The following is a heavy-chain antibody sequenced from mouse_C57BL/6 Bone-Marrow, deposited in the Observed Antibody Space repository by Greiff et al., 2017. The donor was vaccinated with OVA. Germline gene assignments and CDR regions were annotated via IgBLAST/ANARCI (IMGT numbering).Heavy chain of an antibody. Sequence: DVKLVESGGGLVQPGGSLKLSCAASGFTFSDYYMYWVRQTPEKRLEWVAYISNGGGSTYYPDTVKGRFTISRDNAKNTLYLQMSRLKSEDTAMYYCARRAGGYFDYWDQGTTLTVSS. D-gene: IGHD3-3*01. V-gene: IGHV5-12*01. J-gene: IGHJ2*01. CDR1: GFTFSDYY. CDR2: ISNGGGST. CDR3: ARRAGGYFDY.